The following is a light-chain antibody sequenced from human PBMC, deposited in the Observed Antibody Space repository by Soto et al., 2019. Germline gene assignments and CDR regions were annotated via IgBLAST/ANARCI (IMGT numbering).Light chain of an antibody. CDR2: KAS. CDR3: QQTYSTPYT. V-gene: IGKV1-5*03. Sequence: DIQMTQSPSTLSGSVGDRVTITCRASQTISSWLAWYQQKPGKAPKLLIYKASTLKSGVPSRFSGSGSGTEFTLTISSLQPDDFATYYCQQTYSTPYTFGQGTTVVIK. CDR1: QTISSW. J-gene: IGKJ2*01.